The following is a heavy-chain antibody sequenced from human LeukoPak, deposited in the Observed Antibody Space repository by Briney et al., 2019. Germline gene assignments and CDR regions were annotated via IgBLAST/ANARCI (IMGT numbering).Heavy chain of an antibody. Sequence: ASVKVSCKASGYTFTSYGISWVRQAPGQGLEWMGWISAYNGNTNYAQKLQGRVTMTTDTSTSTAYMELRSLGSDDTAVYYCARDMDVLDYYYYYMDVWGKGTTVTVSS. CDR1: GYTFTSYG. V-gene: IGHV1-18*01. D-gene: IGHD3-10*01. J-gene: IGHJ6*03. CDR2: ISAYNGNT. CDR3: ARDMDVLDYYYYYMDV.